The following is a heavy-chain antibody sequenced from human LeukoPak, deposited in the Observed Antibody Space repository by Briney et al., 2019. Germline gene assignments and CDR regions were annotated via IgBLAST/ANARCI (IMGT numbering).Heavy chain of an antibody. V-gene: IGHV3-9*01. CDR2: ISWNSGSI. CDR3: AKDPIPYSSRGNWFDP. Sequence: PGGSLRLSCAASGFTFDDYAMHWVRQAPGKGLECVSGISWNSGSIGYADSVKGRFTISRDNAKNSLYLQMNSLRAEDTALYYCAKDPIPYSSRGNWFDPWGQGTLVTVSS. J-gene: IGHJ5*02. D-gene: IGHD6-13*01. CDR1: GFTFDDYA.